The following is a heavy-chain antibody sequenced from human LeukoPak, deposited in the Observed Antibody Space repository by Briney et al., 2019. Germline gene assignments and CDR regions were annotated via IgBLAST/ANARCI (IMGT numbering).Heavy chain of an antibody. V-gene: IGHV1-8*01. CDR3: ARDYYYDSSGYDAFDI. Sequence: ASVKVSCKASGYTFTSYDINWVRQATGQGLKWMGWMNPNSGNTGYAQKFQGRVTMTRNTSISTAYMELSSLRSEDTAVYYCARDYYYDSSGYDAFDIWGQGTMVTVSS. CDR2: MNPNSGNT. J-gene: IGHJ3*02. CDR1: GYTFTSYD. D-gene: IGHD3-22*01.